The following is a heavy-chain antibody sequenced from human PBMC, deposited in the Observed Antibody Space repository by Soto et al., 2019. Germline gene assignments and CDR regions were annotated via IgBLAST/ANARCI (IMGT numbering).Heavy chain of an antibody. CDR3: AQRGDFWSGYHRGGYFDY. J-gene: IGHJ4*02. Sequence: EVQLLESGGGLVQPGGSLRLSCAASGFTFSSYAMSWVRQAPGKGLEWVSAISGSGRSTYYADSVKGRFTISRDNSKNTLNRQMNSLRVEDKAVYYWAQRGDFWSGYHRGGYFDYWGQGTLVTVSS. CDR1: GFTFSSYA. V-gene: IGHV3-23*01. D-gene: IGHD3-3*01. CDR2: ISGSGRST.